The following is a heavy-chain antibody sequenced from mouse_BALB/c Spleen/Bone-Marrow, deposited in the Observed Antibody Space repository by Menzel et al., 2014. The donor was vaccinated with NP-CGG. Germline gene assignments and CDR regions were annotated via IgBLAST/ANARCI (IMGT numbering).Heavy chain of an antibody. CDR1: GFNIKDTY. D-gene: IGHD1-1*01. CDR2: IGPANGNT. Sequence: VQLQQSGAELVKPGASVKLSCTASGFNIKDTYMHWVKQRPEQGLEWIGRIGPANGNTKYDPKFQGKATITADTSSNTAYLQLSSLTSEDTAVYYCAKYYYGNSLFAYWGQGTLVTVSA. CDR3: AKYYYGNSLFAY. J-gene: IGHJ3*01. V-gene: IGHV14-3*02.